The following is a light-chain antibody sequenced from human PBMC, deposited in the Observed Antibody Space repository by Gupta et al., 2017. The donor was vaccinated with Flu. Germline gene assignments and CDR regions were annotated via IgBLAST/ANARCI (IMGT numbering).Light chain of an antibody. CDR3: QQYKEYPPT. V-gene: IGKV1D-16*01. CDR2: GGS. CDR1: RNINTC. J-gene: IGKJ4*01. Sequence: DTGSRPCLLSRNINTCLDWYQHKPGQSPKALIYGGSSLVRGVPSRFSGSATGTDFTLTISGLQPEDVATYYCQQYKEYPPTFGGGTKVEI.